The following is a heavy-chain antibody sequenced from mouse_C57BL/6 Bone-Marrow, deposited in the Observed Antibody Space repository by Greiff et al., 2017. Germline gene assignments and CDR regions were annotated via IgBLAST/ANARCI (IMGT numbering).Heavy chain of an antibody. CDR3: ARCGNYGGYYFDY. V-gene: IGHV1-69*01. D-gene: IGHD2-1*01. CDR1: GYTFTSYW. J-gene: IGHJ2*01. Sequence: VKLQQPGAELVMPGASVKLSCKASGYTFTSYWMPWVKQRPGQGLEWIGEIDPSDSYTNYNQKFKGKATFTVETSSSTVYLELSRLTSDDSAVYYCARCGNYGGYYFDYWGQGTTLTVSS. CDR2: IDPSDSYT.